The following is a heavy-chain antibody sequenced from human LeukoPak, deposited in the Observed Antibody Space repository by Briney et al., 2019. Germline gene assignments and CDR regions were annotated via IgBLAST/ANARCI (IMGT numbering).Heavy chain of an antibody. CDR3: ASGRPTYYWSSTSCFFDY. Sequence: GASVKVSCKASGGTFSSYAISWVRQAPGQGLEWMGGIITIFGTANYAQKFQGRVTITTDESTSTAYMELSSLRSEDTAGYYCASGRPTYYWSSTSCFFDYWGQGTLVTVSS. V-gene: IGHV1-69*05. J-gene: IGHJ4*02. D-gene: IGHD2-2*01. CDR1: GGTFSSYA. CDR2: IITIFGTA.